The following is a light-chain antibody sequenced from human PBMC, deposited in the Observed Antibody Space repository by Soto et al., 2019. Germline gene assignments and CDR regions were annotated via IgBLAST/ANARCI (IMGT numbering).Light chain of an antibody. J-gene: IGKJ4*01. Sequence: IRVYQSPAALSSYIGDRATITFRASQSISSWLAWYQQKPGKAPKLLIYKASSLESGVPSRFSGSGSGTEFTLTISSLQPDDFSTYYCQQYNSYFLPFGGVTKVAIK. CDR1: QSISSW. CDR2: KAS. CDR3: QQYNSYFLP. V-gene: IGKV1-5*03.